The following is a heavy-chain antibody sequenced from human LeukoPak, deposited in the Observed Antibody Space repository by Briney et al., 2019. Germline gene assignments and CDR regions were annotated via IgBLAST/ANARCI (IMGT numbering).Heavy chain of an antibody. Sequence: PSETLSLTCTVSGGSISSSSYYWGWIRQPPGKGLEWIGSIYYSGSTYCNPSLKSRVTISVDTSKNQFSLKLSSVTAADTAVYYCARLAPAVDAFDIWGQGTMVTVSS. CDR3: ARLAPAVDAFDI. CDR2: IYYSGST. J-gene: IGHJ3*02. V-gene: IGHV4-39*01. CDR1: GGSISSSSYY.